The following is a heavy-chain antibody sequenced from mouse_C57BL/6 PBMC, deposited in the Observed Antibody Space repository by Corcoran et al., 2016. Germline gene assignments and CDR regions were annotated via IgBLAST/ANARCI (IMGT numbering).Heavy chain of an antibody. Sequence: EVQLQQSGPELVKPGASVKISCKASGYTFTDYYMNWVKQSHGKSLEWIGDINPNNGGTSYNQKFKGKATLTVDNSSSTDYMELRSLTSEDSAVYYCARGTYYSNLGFAYWGQGTLVTVSA. J-gene: IGHJ3*01. CDR3: ARGTYYSNLGFAY. V-gene: IGHV1-26*01. D-gene: IGHD2-5*01. CDR2: INPNNGGT. CDR1: GYTFTDYY.